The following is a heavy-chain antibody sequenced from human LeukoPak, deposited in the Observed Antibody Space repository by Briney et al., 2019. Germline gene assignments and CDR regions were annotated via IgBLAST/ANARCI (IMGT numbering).Heavy chain of an antibody. J-gene: IGHJ4*02. V-gene: IGHV3-21*01. D-gene: IGHD1-1*01. CDR2: ISSSSSYI. CDR1: GFTFSSYV. Sequence: GGSLRLSCAVSGFTFSSYVMSWVRQAPGKGLEWVSSISSSSSYIYYADSVKGRFTISRDNAKNSLYLQMNSLRAEDTAVYYCARGPWKHEFDYWGQGTLVTVSS. CDR3: ARGPWKHEFDY.